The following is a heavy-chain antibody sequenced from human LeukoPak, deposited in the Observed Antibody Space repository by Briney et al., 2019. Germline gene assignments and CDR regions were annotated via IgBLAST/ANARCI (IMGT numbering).Heavy chain of an antibody. D-gene: IGHD6-19*01. J-gene: IGHJ4*02. V-gene: IGHV3-30*02. CDR1: GFTFSSHG. CDR3: AKDRGMWLVRDLTDD. CDR2: IRYDGDNK. Sequence: GGSLRLSCAASGFTFSSHGMHWVRQAPGKGLEWVAFIRYDGDNKNYVDSVKGRFTISRDNSKNTLYLQMDSLRVEDTAVFYCAKDRGMWLVRDLTDDWGQGTLVSVSS.